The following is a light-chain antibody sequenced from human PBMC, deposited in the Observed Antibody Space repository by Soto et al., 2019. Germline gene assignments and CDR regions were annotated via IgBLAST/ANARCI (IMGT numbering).Light chain of an antibody. V-gene: IGLV2-8*02. CDR3: CSYVGSSTYV. CDR2: EVS. CDR1: YSNIGAYNY. Sequence: SARTSPQSASTSPVQSVSIPCPGTYSNIGAYNYVSWYQQRPGEAPKLIIYEVSKRPSGVPDRIFASKSGNTASLTISGLQAEDEADYYCCSYVGSSTYVFGTGTKGTVL. J-gene: IGLJ1*01.